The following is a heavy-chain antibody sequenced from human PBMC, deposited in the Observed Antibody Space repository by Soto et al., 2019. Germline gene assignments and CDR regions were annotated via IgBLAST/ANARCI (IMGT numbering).Heavy chain of an antibody. CDR2: IGSGGDT. D-gene: IGHD3-9*01. Sequence: EVQLVESGGGLVQPGGSLRLSCAASGFTLSSYDIHWVRQATGEGLAWVSGIGSGGDTHYADSVKGRFIISREDGKTSVYLQMNNLRVGDTAVYYCTRKTPATGMEVWGQGATVTVSS. CDR3: TRKTPATGMEV. J-gene: IGHJ6*02. V-gene: IGHV3-13*01. CDR1: GFTLSSYD.